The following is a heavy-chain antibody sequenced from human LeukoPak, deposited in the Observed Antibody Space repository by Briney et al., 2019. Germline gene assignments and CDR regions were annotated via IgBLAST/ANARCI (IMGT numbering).Heavy chain of an antibody. CDR1: GYTFTGYY. CDR3: ARCSKHYYGSGIPAPAFDY. Sequence: ASVKVSCKASGYTFTGYYMHWVRQAPGQGLEWMGRINPNSGGTNYAQKSQGRVTMTRDTSISTAYMELSRLRSDDTAVYYCARCSKHYYGSGIPAPAFDYWGQGTLVTVSS. V-gene: IGHV1-2*06. CDR2: INPNSGGT. D-gene: IGHD3-10*01. J-gene: IGHJ4*02.